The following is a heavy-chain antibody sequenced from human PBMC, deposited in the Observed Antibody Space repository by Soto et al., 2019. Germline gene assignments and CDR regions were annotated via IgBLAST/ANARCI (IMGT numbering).Heavy chain of an antibody. Sequence: SETLSLTCTVSGGSISSSSYYWGWIRQPPGKGLEWIGSIYYSGSTYYNPSLKSRVTISVDTSKNQFSLKLSSVTAADTAVYYCAKKLDYGDFDYWGQGTLVTVSS. D-gene: IGHD4-17*01. V-gene: IGHV4-39*01. CDR1: GGSISSSSYY. J-gene: IGHJ4*02. CDR3: AKKLDYGDFDY. CDR2: IYYSGST.